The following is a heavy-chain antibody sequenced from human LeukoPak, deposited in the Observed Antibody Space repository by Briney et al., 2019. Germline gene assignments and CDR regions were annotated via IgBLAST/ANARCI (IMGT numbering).Heavy chain of an antibody. CDR1: GGSFSGYY. Sequence: SETLSLTCAVYGGSFSGYYWSWIRQPPVKGLEWIGEINHSGSTNYNPSLKSRVTISVDTSKNQFSLKLSSVTAADTAVYYCARVRYYYGPGSYSRFDYWGQGTLVTVSS. CDR3: ARVRYYYGPGSYSRFDY. V-gene: IGHV4-34*01. D-gene: IGHD3-10*01. CDR2: INHSGST. J-gene: IGHJ4*02.